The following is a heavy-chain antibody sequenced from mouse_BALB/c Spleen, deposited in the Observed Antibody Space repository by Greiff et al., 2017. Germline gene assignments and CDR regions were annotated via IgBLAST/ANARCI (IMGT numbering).Heavy chain of an antibody. CDR2: IYPYNGGT. Sequence: VQLKQSGPELVKPGASVKISCKASGYTFTDYNMHWVKQSHGKSLEWIGYIYPYNGGTGYNQKFKSKATLTVDNSSSTAYMELRSLTSEDSAVYYCARGDYDAGFAYWGQGTLVTVSA. CDR3: ARGDYDAGFAY. V-gene: IGHV1S29*02. D-gene: IGHD2-4*01. CDR1: GYTFTDYN. J-gene: IGHJ3*01.